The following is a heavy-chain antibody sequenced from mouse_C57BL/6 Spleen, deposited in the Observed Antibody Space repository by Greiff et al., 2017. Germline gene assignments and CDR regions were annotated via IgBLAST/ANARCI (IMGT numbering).Heavy chain of an antibody. CDR2: IDPNSGGT. V-gene: IGHV1-72*01. CDR3: ARDRLNYYGSSAGNAMDY. J-gene: IGHJ4*01. Sequence: QVQLQQPGAELVKPGASVKLSCKASGYTFTSYWMHWVKQRPGRGLEWIGRIDPNSGGTKYNEQFKSKATLTVDKPSSTAYMQLSSLTSEGSAVYYWARDRLNYYGSSAGNAMDYWGQGTSVTVSS. D-gene: IGHD1-1*01. CDR1: GYTFTSYW.